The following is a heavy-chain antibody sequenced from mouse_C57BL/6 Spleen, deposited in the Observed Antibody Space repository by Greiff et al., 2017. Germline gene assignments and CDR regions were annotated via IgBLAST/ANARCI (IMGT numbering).Heavy chain of an antibody. D-gene: IGHD1-1*01. V-gene: IGHV1-69*01. Sequence: QVQLQQPGAELVMPGASVKLSCKASGYTFTSYWMHWVKQRPGQGLEWIGEIDPSDSYTNYNQKFKGKSTLTVDKSSSTAYMQLSSLTSEDSAVYYCARSYYGSRSGFDCWGQGTTLTVSS. J-gene: IGHJ2*01. CDR3: ARSYYGSRSGFDC. CDR1: GYTFTSYW. CDR2: IDPSDSYT.